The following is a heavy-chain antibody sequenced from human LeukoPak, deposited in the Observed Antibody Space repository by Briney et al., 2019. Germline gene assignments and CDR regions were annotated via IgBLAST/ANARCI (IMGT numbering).Heavy chain of an antibody. CDR1: GFTFINYW. D-gene: IGHD3-10*01. V-gene: IGHV3-7*01. Sequence: GGSLRLSCGASGFTFINYWMSWVRQAPGKGLEWVANINEDGSEKYYVDSVKGRFAISRDNAKNSVYLQMNSLRAEDTAIYYCAKETGTVTKVRGVIDNWGQGTLVTVSS. CDR2: INEDGSEK. J-gene: IGHJ4*02. CDR3: AKETGTVTKVRGVIDN.